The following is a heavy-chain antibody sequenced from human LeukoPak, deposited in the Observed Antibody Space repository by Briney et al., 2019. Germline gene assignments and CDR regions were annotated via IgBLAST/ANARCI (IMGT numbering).Heavy chain of an antibody. V-gene: IGHV4-59*01. CDR1: GGSISSSY. J-gene: IGHJ4*02. CDR3: ARAKVGGNYYFDY. D-gene: IGHD3-10*01. Sequence: PSETLSLTCTVSGGSISSSYWSWIRQPPGKGLDWIGYIYYSGSTNSNPSLKSRVTISVDTSKNHFSLKLSSVTAADTAVYYCARAKVGGNYYFDYWGQGTLVTVSS. CDR2: IYYSGST.